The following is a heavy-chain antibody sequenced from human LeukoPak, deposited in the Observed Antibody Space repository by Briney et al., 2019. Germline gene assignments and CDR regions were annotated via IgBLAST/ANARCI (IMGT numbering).Heavy chain of an antibody. CDR2: IIPIFGTA. CDR1: GGTFSSYA. V-gene: IGHV1-69*13. Sequence: SVKISCKASGGTFSSYAISWVRQAPGQGLEWMGGIIPIFGTANYAQKFQGRVTITADESTSTAYMELSSLRSEDTAVYYCARAPEMATIPFDYWGQGTLVTVSS. D-gene: IGHD5-24*01. CDR3: ARAPEMATIPFDY. J-gene: IGHJ4*02.